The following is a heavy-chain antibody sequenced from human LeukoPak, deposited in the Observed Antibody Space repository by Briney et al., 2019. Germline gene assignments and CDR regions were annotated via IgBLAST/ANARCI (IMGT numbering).Heavy chain of an antibody. V-gene: IGHV3-30*18. Sequence: GGSLRLSCAASGFTFSSYGIHWVRQAPGKGLEWVAVISNTGSNKYYADSVKGRFTVSRDNSKNTVYLQMNSLRAEDTAIYYCAKTSRRNSAYDSPFDYWGQGTLVTVSS. J-gene: IGHJ4*02. D-gene: IGHD5-12*01. CDR2: ISNTGSNK. CDR3: AKTSRRNSAYDSPFDY. CDR1: GFTFSSYG.